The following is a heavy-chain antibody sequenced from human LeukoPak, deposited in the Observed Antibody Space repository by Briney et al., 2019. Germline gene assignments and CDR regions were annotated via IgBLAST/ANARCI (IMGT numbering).Heavy chain of an antibody. V-gene: IGHV4-39*07. CDR2: IYYSGST. J-gene: IGHJ3*02. Sequence: SETLSLTCTVSGGSISSSSYYWGWIRQPPGKGLEWIGSIYYSGSTYYNPSLKSRVTISVDTSKNQFSLKLSSVTAADTAVYYCARVVVVPAAEDGAFDIWGQGTMVTVSS. D-gene: IGHD2-2*01. CDR3: ARVVVVPAAEDGAFDI. CDR1: GGSISSSSYY.